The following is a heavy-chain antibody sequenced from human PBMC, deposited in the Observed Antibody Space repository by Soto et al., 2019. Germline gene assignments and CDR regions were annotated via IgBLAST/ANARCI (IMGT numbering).Heavy chain of an antibody. CDR3: ARVAAAGTSVDY. V-gene: IGHV4-59*01. J-gene: IGHJ4*02. Sequence: TISLPWTVADGSISSYSWNWIRQPPGKGLEWIGYIYYSGSTNYNPSLKSRVTISVDTSKNQFSLKLSSVTAADTAVYYCARVAAAGTSVDYWGQGTLVTVSS. CDR1: DGSISSYS. D-gene: IGHD6-13*01. CDR2: IYYSGST.